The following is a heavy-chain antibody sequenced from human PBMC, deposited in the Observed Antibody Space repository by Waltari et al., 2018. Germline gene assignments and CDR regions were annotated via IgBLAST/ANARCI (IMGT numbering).Heavy chain of an antibody. CDR2: MYVGGAT. Sequence: EEQLVESGGGSVQPGGSLRLACAASGLPISGNYMNWVRQAPGKGLEWVAVMYVGGATQYADSVKDRFIISRDNSKNTLYLQMHSLRVDDTAVYYCVRDIPRDDSSCDVWGQGTTVIVSS. CDR3: VRDIPRDDSSCDV. D-gene: IGHD6-13*01. CDR1: GLPISGNY. V-gene: IGHV3-66*01. J-gene: IGHJ6*02.